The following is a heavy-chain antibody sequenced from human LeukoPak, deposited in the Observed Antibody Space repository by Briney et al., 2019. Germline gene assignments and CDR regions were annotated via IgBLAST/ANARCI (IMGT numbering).Heavy chain of an antibody. J-gene: IGHJ5*02. Sequence: PGGSLRLSCAASGFTFSSYGMSWVRQAPGKGLEWVSSIGGISGSTYYADSVKGRFIISRDNSKSTLYLQMNGLRAEDTAVYYCAKAPAGPEYSSSWKFGYNWFDPWGQGTLVTVSS. CDR1: GFTFSSYG. CDR2: IGGISGST. V-gene: IGHV3-23*01. CDR3: AKAPAGPEYSSSWKFGYNWFDP. D-gene: IGHD6-13*01.